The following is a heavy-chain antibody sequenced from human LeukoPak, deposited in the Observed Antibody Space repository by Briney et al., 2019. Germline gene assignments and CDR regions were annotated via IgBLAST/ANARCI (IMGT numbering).Heavy chain of an antibody. CDR1: GGSISSGGYS. CDR3: ARDNGMIEY. Sequence: PSQTLSLTCAVSGGSISSGGYSWSWIRQPPGKGLEWIGYIYYSGSTYYNPSLRSRVTISADTSKNQFSLRLSSVTAADTAVYYCARDNGMIEYWGQGTLVTVSS. CDR2: IYYSGST. D-gene: IGHD3-22*01. J-gene: IGHJ4*02. V-gene: IGHV4-30-2*01.